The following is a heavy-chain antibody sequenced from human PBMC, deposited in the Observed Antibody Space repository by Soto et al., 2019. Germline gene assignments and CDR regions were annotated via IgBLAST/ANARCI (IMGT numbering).Heavy chain of an antibody. Sequence: SETLSLTCTVSGGSISTYYLSWIRQPPGKGLEWIGYIYYSGSTSYNPSLKSRVTISVDTSKNQFSLKLRSVTAADTAVYYCASDRSSGWDQGYGMDVWGQGTTVTVYS. CDR1: GGSISTYY. CDR3: ASDRSSGWDQGYGMDV. V-gene: IGHV4-59*01. D-gene: IGHD6-19*01. J-gene: IGHJ6*02. CDR2: IYYSGST.